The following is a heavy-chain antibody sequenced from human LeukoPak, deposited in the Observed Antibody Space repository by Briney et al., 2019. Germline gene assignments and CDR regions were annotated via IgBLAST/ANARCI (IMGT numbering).Heavy chain of an antibody. CDR1: GFTVSSYS. V-gene: IGHV3-30-3*01. D-gene: IGHD4-11*01. CDR3: ARDQPVTTERYDYSYSYGMDV. CDR2: RSYDGSNK. J-gene: IGHJ6*02. Sequence: PGGSVRLSCAASGFTVSSYSMHWVRQAPGRGREWVAVRSYDGSNKYYADCVKGRFTIYRDTSKNTLYLQMNSLRAEDTAVYYCARDQPVTTERYDYSYSYGMDVWGQGTTVTVSS.